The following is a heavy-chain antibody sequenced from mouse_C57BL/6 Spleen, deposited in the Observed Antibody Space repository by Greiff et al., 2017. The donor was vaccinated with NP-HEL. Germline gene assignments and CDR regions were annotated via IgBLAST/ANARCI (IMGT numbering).Heavy chain of an antibody. CDR2: IDPSDSYT. Sequence: QVQLQQPGAELVMPGASVKLSCKASGYTFTSYWMHWVKQRPGQGLEWIGEIDPSDSYTNYNQKFKGKSTLTVDKSSSPAYMQLSSLTSEDSAVYYCASSDYYGSRGHFDYWGQGTTLTVSS. V-gene: IGHV1-69*01. J-gene: IGHJ2*01. CDR3: ASSDYYGSRGHFDY. D-gene: IGHD1-1*01. CDR1: GYTFTSYW.